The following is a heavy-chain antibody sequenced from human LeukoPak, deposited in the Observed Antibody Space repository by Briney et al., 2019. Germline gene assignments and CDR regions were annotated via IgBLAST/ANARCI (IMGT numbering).Heavy chain of an antibody. CDR1: GYTFTSYG. CDR3: ARSPYDFWSGYHAALFDY. V-gene: IGHV1-18*01. D-gene: IGHD3-3*01. J-gene: IGHJ4*02. Sequence: ASVKVSCKASGYTFTSYGISWVRQAPGQGLEWMGWISAYNGNTNYAQKLQGRVTMTTDTSTSTAYMELRSLRSDDTAVYYCARSPYDFWSGYHAALFDYWGQGTLVTVSS. CDR2: ISAYNGNT.